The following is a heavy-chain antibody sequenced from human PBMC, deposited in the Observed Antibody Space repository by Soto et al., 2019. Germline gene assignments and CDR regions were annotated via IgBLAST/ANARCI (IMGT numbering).Heavy chain of an antibody. V-gene: IGHV3-7*01. CDR2: IKQDGSEK. J-gene: IGHJ4*02. CDR1: GFTFSSYW. CDR3: ARVNWATWVAAKLGFSNYHFDH. Sequence: GGSLRLSCAASGFTFSSYWMSWVRQAPGKGLEWVANIKQDGSEKYYVDSVKGRFTISRDNAKNSLYLQMNSLRAEDTAVYYCARVNWATWVAAKLGFSNYHFDHCGQGTLSTDPS. D-gene: IGHD4-4*01.